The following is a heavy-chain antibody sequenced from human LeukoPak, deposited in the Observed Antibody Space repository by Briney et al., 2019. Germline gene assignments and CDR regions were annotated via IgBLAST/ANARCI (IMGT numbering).Heavy chain of an antibody. V-gene: IGHV1-58*01. CDR1: GFTFTNSA. Sequence: SVKVSCKASGFTFTNSAVQWVRQARGQRPEWIGWIVVGSGNTNYAQKFQERVTITRDTSTSTAYMELSSLRSEDTAVYYCARGRWSGTSLAYYLDYWGQGTLVTVSS. CDR2: IVVGSGNT. D-gene: IGHD3-3*01. J-gene: IGHJ4*02. CDR3: ARGRWSGTSLAYYLDY.